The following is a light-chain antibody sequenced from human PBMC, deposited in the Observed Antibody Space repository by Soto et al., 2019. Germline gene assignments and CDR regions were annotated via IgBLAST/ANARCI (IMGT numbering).Light chain of an antibody. CDR1: SSTIGSNN. V-gene: IGLV1-47*01. Sequence: QSVLTQPPSASGTPGQKVTVSCSGSSSTIGSNNVAWYKKLAGSAPKLLMYENDQRPSGVPDRFSGSTSGTSASLAISGLRPEDEATYYCSTWDDSLSSVLFGGGTKVTVL. CDR3: STWDDSLSSVL. CDR2: END. J-gene: IGLJ2*01.